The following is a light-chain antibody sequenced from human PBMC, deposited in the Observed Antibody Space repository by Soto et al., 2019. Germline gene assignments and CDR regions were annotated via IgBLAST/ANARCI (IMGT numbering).Light chain of an antibody. V-gene: IGKV3D-15*01. Sequence: EIVMAQSPATLSVSPGEGATLSCRASQSVRGNLAWYQQKHGQAPRLLIYGASTRASGIPTRFSGAGSGAEFTLTISSLQSEDSAVYFCQQYIDWPRTFGGGTRVEIK. CDR3: QQYIDWPRT. CDR2: GAS. J-gene: IGKJ4*01. CDR1: QSVRGN.